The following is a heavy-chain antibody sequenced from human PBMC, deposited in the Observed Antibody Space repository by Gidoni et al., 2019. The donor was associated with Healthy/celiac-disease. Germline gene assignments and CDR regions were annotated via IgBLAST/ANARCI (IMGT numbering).Heavy chain of an antibody. D-gene: IGHD6-19*01. CDR3: ARVQYRGWYRGYYFDY. Sequence: QVQLQQWGAGLLKPSETLSLTCAVYGGSFSGYYWSWIRQPPGKGLEWIGEIKHSGSTNYNPSLKRRVTISVDTSKNQFSLKLSSVTAADTAVYYCARVQYRGWYRGYYFDYWGQGTLVTVSS. J-gene: IGHJ4*02. V-gene: IGHV4-34*01. CDR2: IKHSGST. CDR1: GGSFSGYY.